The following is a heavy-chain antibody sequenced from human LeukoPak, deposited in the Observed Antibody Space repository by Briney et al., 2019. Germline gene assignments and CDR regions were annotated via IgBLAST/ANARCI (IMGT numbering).Heavy chain of an antibody. CDR3: ARDGYYYDSSGYGNDAFDI. CDR1: GFTFSSYA. Sequence: GGSLRLSCAASGFTFSSYAMSWVRQAPGKGLEWVSVIYSGGSTYYADSVKGRFTISRDNSKNTLYLQMNSLRAEDTAVYYCARDGYYYDSSGYGNDAFDIWGQGTMVTVSS. V-gene: IGHV3-53*01. D-gene: IGHD3-22*01. J-gene: IGHJ3*02. CDR2: IYSGGST.